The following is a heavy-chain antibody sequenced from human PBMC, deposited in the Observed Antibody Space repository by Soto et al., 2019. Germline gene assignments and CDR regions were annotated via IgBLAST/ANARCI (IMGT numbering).Heavy chain of an antibody. CDR2: ISGSGGST. J-gene: IGHJ4*02. CDR3: ARHIVATPLYEADFDY. CDR1: GFTFSSYA. V-gene: IGHV3-23*01. Sequence: EVQLLESGGGLVQPGGSLRLSCAASGFTFSSYAMSWVRQAPGKGLEWVSAISGSGGSTYYADSVKGRFTISRDNSKNTLYLQMNSLRAEDTAVYYCARHIVATPLYEADFDYWGQGTLVTVSS. D-gene: IGHD5-12*01.